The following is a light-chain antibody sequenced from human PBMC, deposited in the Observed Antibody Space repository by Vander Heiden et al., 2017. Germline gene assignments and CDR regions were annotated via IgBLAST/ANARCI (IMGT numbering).Light chain of an antibody. V-gene: IGKV2-30*01. J-gene: IGKJ2*01. CDR1: LSLVSSDGYAY. CDR3: MQGTPWPPT. CDR2: TVS. Sequence: VVRTQSQRSLPVTHGQPASISCRTVLSLVSSDGYAYLNWFKHSPGDSPRRLISTVSNRDPGAPNRFSASGSGTDFTLKISKVEPEDVGVYYCMQGTPWPPTFGQGTQLEIK.